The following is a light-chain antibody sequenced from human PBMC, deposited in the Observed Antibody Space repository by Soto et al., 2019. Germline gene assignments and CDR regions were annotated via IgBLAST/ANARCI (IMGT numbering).Light chain of an antibody. CDR3: QQYNSYPWT. Sequence: EIVLTQSPGTLSLSPGERATLSCRASQSVSSSLAWYQQKPGQAPRLLISDASNRATGVPARFSGSGSGTEFTLTISSLQPEDFATYYCQQYNSYPWTFGQGTKVDI. V-gene: IGKV3-11*01. J-gene: IGKJ1*01. CDR1: QSVSSS. CDR2: DAS.